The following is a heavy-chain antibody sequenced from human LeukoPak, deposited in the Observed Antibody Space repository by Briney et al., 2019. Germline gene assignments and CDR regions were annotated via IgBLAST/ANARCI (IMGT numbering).Heavy chain of an antibody. V-gene: IGHV4-34*01. CDR1: GGSFSGYY. Sequence: SETLSLTCAVYGGSFSGYYWSWIRQPPGKGLEWIGEINHSGSTNYNPSLKSRVTISADTSKNQFSLKLSSVTAADTAVYYCARAGVVVAATPTGWFDPWGQGTLVTVSS. CDR2: INHSGST. J-gene: IGHJ5*02. CDR3: ARAGVVVAATPTGWFDP. D-gene: IGHD2-15*01.